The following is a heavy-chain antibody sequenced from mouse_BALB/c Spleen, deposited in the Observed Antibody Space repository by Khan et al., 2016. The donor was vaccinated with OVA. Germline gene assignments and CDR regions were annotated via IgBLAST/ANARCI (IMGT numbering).Heavy chain of an antibody. J-gene: IGHJ4*01. D-gene: IGHD1-1*01. V-gene: IGHV3-8*02. CDR3: ARWGYGSNYYAMDY. CDR2: ISYSGST. CDR1: GDSITSGY. Sequence: EVKLEESGPSLVKPSQTLSLTCSVTGDSITSGYWNWIRKFPGNKLEYMGYISYSGSTYYNPSLKSRISITRDTSKNQYYLQLNSVTTEDTATYYCARWGYGSNYYAMDYWGQGTSVTVSS.